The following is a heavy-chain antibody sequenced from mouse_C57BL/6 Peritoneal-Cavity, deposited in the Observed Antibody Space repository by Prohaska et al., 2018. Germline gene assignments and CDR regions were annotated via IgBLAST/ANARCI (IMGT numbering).Heavy chain of an antibody. J-gene: IGHJ4*01. CDR2: INPNNGVT. CDR3: ARSRDYGSSRYAMDY. Sequence: PGASVKISCKSSGYTFTDYYMNWVKQSHGKSLEWIGDINPNNGVTSYNQKFKGTATLTVDESSSTAYMELRSLTSEDSAVYFCARSRDYGSSRYAMDYWGQGTSVTVSS. D-gene: IGHD1-1*01. CDR1: GYTFTDYY. V-gene: IGHV1-26*01.